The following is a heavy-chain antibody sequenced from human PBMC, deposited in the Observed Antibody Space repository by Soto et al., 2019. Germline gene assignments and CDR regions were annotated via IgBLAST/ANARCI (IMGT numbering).Heavy chain of an antibody. Sequence: GGSLRLSCAASGFTFSSFGMTWVRQAPGKGLEWVSAISGGGDSTDYADSVKGRFTISRDSSKNTLYLQMISLRAEDTAVYFCAKVWSYGLNYFDYWGQGTLVTVSS. V-gene: IGHV3-23*01. CDR1: GFTFSSFG. J-gene: IGHJ4*02. CDR2: ISGGGDST. D-gene: IGHD1-26*01. CDR3: AKVWSYGLNYFDY.